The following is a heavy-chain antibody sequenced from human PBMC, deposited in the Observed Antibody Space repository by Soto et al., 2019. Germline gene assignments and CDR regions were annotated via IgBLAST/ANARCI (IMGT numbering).Heavy chain of an antibody. CDR1: GGTFSSYA. V-gene: IGHV1-69*13. CDR2: IIPIFGTA. CDR3: ARAVPPKDIVVVVATNWFDP. Sequence: SVKVSCKASGGTFSSYAISWVRQAPGQGLEWMGGIIPIFGTANYAQKFQGRVTITADESTSTAYMELSSLRSEGTAVYYCARAVPPKDIVVVVATNWFDPWGQGTLVTV. D-gene: IGHD2-15*01. J-gene: IGHJ5*02.